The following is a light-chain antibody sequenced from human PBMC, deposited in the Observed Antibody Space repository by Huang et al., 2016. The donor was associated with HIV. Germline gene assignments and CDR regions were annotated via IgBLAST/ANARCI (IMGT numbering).Light chain of an antibody. CDR2: KAS. V-gene: IGKV1-5*03. J-gene: IGKJ2*01. CDR3: QQYNTYSYT. Sequence: DIQMTQSPSTLSASVGDRVTITCRASQTISTWLAWYQQKPGRAPKLLIHKASTLESGVPSRFSGSGSGTEFTLTISRLQPDDYATYYCQQYNTYSYTVGQGTKLEIK. CDR1: QTISTW.